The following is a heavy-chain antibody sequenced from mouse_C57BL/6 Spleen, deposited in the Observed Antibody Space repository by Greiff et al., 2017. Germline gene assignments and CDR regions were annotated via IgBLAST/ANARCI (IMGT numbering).Heavy chain of an antibody. J-gene: IGHJ2*01. V-gene: IGHV1-52*01. CDR3: ARTYYGSSYPFDY. CDR2: IDPSDSET. CDR1: GYTFTSYW. Sequence: QVQLQQPGAELVRPGSSVKLSCKASGYTFTSYWMHWVKQRPIQGLEWIGNIDPSDSETHYNQKFKDKATLTVDKSSSTAYMQLSSLTSEDSAVYYCARTYYGSSYPFDYWGQGTTLTVSS. D-gene: IGHD1-1*01.